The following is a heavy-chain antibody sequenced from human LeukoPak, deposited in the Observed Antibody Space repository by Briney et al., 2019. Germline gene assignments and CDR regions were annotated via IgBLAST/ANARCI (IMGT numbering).Heavy chain of an antibody. CDR2: IGRFSTAI. Sequence: GGSLRLSCAASGFTFNNYNMHWVRQAPGKGLEWVSYIGRFSTAIYYADSVKGRFTISRDNAKNSLYLQMNSLRAEDTAVYYCAELGITMIGGVWGKGTTVTISS. D-gene: IGHD3-10*02. V-gene: IGHV3-48*04. CDR3: AELGITMIGGV. J-gene: IGHJ6*04. CDR1: GFTFNNYN.